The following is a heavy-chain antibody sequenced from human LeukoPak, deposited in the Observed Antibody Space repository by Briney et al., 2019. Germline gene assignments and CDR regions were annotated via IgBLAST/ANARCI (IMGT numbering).Heavy chain of an antibody. Sequence: SVKVSCKASGGTFSSYAISWVRQAPGQGLEWMGGIIPIFGTANYAQKFQGRVTTTTDESTSTAYMELSSLRSEDTAVYYCARVSSSGPKDYYYYYMDVWGKGTTVTVSS. V-gene: IGHV1-69*05. CDR2: IIPIFGTA. CDR1: GGTFSSYA. CDR3: ARVSSSGPKDYYYYYMDV. J-gene: IGHJ6*03. D-gene: IGHD6-25*01.